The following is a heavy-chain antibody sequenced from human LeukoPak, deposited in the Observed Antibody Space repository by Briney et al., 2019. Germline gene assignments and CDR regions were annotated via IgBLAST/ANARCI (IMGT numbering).Heavy chain of an antibody. CDR3: ATTSLWFGESH. CDR2: ISYDGSNK. V-gene: IGHV3-30-3*01. Sequence: QPGRSLRLSCAASGFTFSSYAMHWVRQAPGKGLEWVAVISYDGSNKYYADSVKGRFTISRDNSKNTLYLQMNSLRAEDTAVYYCATTSLWFGESHWGQGTLVTVSS. CDR1: GFTFSSYA. D-gene: IGHD3-10*01. J-gene: IGHJ4*02.